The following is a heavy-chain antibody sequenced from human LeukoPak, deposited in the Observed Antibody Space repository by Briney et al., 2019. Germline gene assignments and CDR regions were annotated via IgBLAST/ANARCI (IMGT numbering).Heavy chain of an antibody. D-gene: IGHD1-1*01. CDR2: ISSSSSYI. CDR3: ATYMKAGTLPIGLFDY. J-gene: IGHJ4*02. V-gene: IGHV3-21*01. CDR1: GSTFSSYA. Sequence: GRSLSLACAASGSTFSSYAMNWVRQAPGKGLEWVSSISSSSSYIYYAGSVKGRFTISRDNAKNSLYLQMNSLRAEDTAVYYCATYMKAGTLPIGLFDYWGQGTLVTVSS.